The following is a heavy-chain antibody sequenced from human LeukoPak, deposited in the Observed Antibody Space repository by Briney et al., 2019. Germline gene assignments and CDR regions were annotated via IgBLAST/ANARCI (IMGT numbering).Heavy chain of an antibody. V-gene: IGHV4-34*01. CDR2: INHSGST. J-gene: IGHJ4*02. CDR1: GGSFSGYY. CDR3: ASRDYGDYYFDY. D-gene: IGHD4-17*01. Sequence: SETLSLTCAVYGGSFSGYYWSWIRQPPGKGLEWIEEINHSGSTNYNPSLKSRVTTSVDTSKNQFSLKLSSVTAADTAVYYCASRDYGDYYFDYWGQGTLVTVSS.